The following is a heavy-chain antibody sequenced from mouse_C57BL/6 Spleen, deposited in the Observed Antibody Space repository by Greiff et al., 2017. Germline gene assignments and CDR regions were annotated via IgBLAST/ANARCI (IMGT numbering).Heavy chain of an antibody. CDR3: ARGGVPLDY. D-gene: IGHD6-1*01. J-gene: IGHJ2*01. V-gene: IGHV2-2*01. Sequence: VKLMESGPGLVQPSQSLSITCTVSGFSLTSYGVHWVRQSPGKGLEWLGVIWSGGSTDYNAAFISRLSISKDNSKSQVFFKMNSLQADDTAIYYCARGGVPLDYWGQGTTLTVSS. CDR2: IWSGGST. CDR1: GFSLTSYG.